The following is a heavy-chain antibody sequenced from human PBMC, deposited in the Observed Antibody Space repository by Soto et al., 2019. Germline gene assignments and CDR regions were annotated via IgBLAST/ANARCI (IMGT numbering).Heavy chain of an antibody. D-gene: IGHD1-20*01. Sequence: GGFLKISGMGYAYSFTSYWNGWERQMPGKGLKRMRIVYPGDSGTRYRPSFQGQVTISAAKSISTAYLPWSSLKGSDTAMYYCARRVTGTTSLLNWFDPVSQGTLVTVSS. CDR2: VYPGDSGT. CDR3: ARRVTGTTSLLNWFDP. J-gene: IGHJ5*02. V-gene: IGHV5-51*01. CDR1: AYSFTSYW.